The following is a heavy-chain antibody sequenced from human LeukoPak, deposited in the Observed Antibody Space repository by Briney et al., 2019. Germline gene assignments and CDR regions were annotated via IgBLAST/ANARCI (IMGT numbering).Heavy chain of an antibody. CDR1: GFTFSAYA. V-gene: IGHV3-23*01. Sequence: PGGSLRLSCAASGFTFSAYAMSWVRQAPGKGLEWVSAISGSGGSTYYADSVKGRFTISRDNAKNSLYLQMNSLRAEDTAVYYCARVGYLRPFDYWGQGTLVTVSS. CDR2: ISGSGGST. J-gene: IGHJ4*02. D-gene: IGHD2-2*03. CDR3: ARVGYLRPFDY.